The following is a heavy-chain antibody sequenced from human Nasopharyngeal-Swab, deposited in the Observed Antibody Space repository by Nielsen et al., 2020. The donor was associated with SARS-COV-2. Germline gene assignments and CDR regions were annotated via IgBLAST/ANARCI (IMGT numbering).Heavy chain of an antibody. D-gene: IGHD6-13*01. Sequence: SETLSLTCAVYGGSFSGYYWSWIRQPPGKGLEWLGEINHSGSTNYNPSLKSRVSISVDTSKNQFSLKLSSVTAADTAVYWCASREIAAAVLGWFDPWGQGTLVTVSS. V-gene: IGHV4-34*01. CDR1: GGSFSGYY. J-gene: IGHJ5*02. CDR3: ASREIAAAVLGWFDP. CDR2: INHSGST.